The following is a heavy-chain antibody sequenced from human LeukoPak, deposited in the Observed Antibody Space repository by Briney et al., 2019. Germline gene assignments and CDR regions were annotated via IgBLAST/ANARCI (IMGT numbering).Heavy chain of an antibody. CDR3: AKGKTHHYGPGDS. CDR1: DFTFSDYA. Sequence: GGSLRLSCAASDFTFSDYAMSWVRHAPGKGLEWVSGISGSGGSPFYSDSVKGRFIISRDNSQNTVYLQMNSLRAEDTALYYCAKGKTHHYGPGDSWGQGTLVTVSS. CDR2: ISGSGGSP. V-gene: IGHV3-23*01. D-gene: IGHD3-10*01. J-gene: IGHJ4*02.